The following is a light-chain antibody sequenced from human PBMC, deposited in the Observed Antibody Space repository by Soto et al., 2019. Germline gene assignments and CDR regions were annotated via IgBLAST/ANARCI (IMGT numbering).Light chain of an antibody. J-gene: IGKJ3*01. CDR3: HQYNSCPRGT. Sequence: EIMMTQSPGTLSVSPGEGATLSCTASQSVNLNLAWYQQKPGQPPRLLLYGASTRATGIPVRFRGSGSGTAFSLTISSLLYEDSSVYYCHQYNSCPRGTFGPGTKVEIK. CDR2: GAS. V-gene: IGKV3-15*01. CDR1: QSVNLN.